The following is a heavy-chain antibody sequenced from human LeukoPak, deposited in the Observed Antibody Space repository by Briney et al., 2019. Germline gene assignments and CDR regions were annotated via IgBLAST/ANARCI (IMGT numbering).Heavy chain of an antibody. CDR2: IGASGVTR. CDR3: ARVSPMTDGAFDL. CDR1: GFMFGNHG. D-gene: IGHD2-21*02. Sequence: PGGSLRLSCEGSGFMFGNHGLIWVRQAPGKGLEWLSFIGASGVTRLYANSVKGQFTISRDNAENSVFLQMNSLRFEDTAVYYCARVSPMTDGAFDLWGQGVMVTVSS. V-gene: IGHV3-48*04. J-gene: IGHJ3*01.